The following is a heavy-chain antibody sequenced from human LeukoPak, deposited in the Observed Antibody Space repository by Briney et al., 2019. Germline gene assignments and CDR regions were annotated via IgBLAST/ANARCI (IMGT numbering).Heavy chain of an antibody. J-gene: IGHJ3*02. V-gene: IGHV3-23*01. CDR1: GFTFSSYA. CDR2: ISGSGGST. CDR3: AKDPTGYSSGWPNDAFDI. Sequence: TGGSLRLPCAASGFTFSSYAMSWVRQAPGKGLEWVSAISGSGGSTYYADSVKGRFTISRDNSKNTLYLQMNSLRAEDTAVYYCAKDPTGYSSGWPNDAFDIWGQGTMVTVSS. D-gene: IGHD6-19*01.